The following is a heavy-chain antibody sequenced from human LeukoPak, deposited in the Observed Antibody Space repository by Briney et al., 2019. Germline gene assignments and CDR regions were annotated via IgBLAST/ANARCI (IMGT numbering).Heavy chain of an antibody. Sequence: GGSLRLSCEASGFTFSDYYLSWIRQAAGKGLEWISYISGSSSHINYADSVKGRFTISRDNAKKSVYLQMDSLRVEDTAVYYCARDQIGSWWGQGTLVIVSS. D-gene: IGHD6-13*01. CDR2: ISGSSSHI. J-gene: IGHJ4*02. CDR3: ARDQIGSW. V-gene: IGHV3-11*06. CDR1: GFTFSDYY.